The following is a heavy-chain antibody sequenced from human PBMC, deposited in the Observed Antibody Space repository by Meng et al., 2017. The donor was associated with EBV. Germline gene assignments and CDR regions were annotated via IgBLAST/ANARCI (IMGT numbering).Heavy chain of an antibody. CDR3: AKSSSSTPGVVDS. CDR1: GASVSGGTFH. V-gene: IGHV4-61*01. J-gene: IGHJ4*02. Sequence: VALHESGPRLVQPSETLSLTCTVSGASVSGGTFHWSWIRQPPGKELQWIGYIYDGGTTIYNPSLKSRVTIFLDTSRNQFSLGLRSVTTADTAVYYCAKSSSSTPGVVDSWGQGTPVTVSS. CDR2: IYDGGTT. D-gene: IGHD2-2*01.